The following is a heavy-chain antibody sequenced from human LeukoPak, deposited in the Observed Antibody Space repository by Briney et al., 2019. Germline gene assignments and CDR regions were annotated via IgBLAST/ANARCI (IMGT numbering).Heavy chain of an antibody. CDR2: ISGSGGST. D-gene: IGHD4-23*01. CDR1: GFTFSSYA. CDR3: AKDSFYGNSVY. Sequence: ASLRLSFAASGFTFSSYAMSWVRQAPGKGLEWVSAISGSGGSTFYADSVKGRFTISRDNSKNTLYLQMNSLRAEDTAVYYCAKDSFYGNSVYWGQGTLVTVSS. V-gene: IGHV3-23*01. J-gene: IGHJ4*02.